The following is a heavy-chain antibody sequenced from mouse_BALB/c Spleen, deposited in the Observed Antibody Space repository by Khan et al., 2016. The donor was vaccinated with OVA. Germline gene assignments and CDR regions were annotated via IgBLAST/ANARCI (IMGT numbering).Heavy chain of an antibody. CDR3: ASEQKYGNFDY. CDR2: INTETGEP. CDR1: GYTFTDYS. V-gene: IGHV9-2-1*01. J-gene: IGHJ2*01. D-gene: IGHD2-10*02. Sequence: QIQLVQSGPELKKPGETVKISCKASGYTFTDYSMHWVKQAPGKGLKWMGWINTETGEPTYADDFKGRFAFSLETSASTAYLQINNLKNEDTDTYFCASEQKYGNFDYWGQGTTLTVSS.